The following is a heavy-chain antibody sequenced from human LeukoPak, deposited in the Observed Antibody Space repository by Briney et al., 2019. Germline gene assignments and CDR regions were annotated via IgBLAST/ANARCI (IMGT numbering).Heavy chain of an antibody. D-gene: IGHD3-10*01. Sequence: GRSLRLSCAASGFTFSSYAMHWVRQAPGKGLERVAVISYDGSNKYYADSVKGRFTISRDNSKNTLYLQMNSLRAEDTAVYYCAREVRGVIMGYFDYWGQGTLVTVSS. CDR1: GFTFSSYA. V-gene: IGHV3-30*04. CDR2: ISYDGSNK. CDR3: AREVRGVIMGYFDY. J-gene: IGHJ4*02.